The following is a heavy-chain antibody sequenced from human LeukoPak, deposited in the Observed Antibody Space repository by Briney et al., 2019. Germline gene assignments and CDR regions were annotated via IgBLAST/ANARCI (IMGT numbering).Heavy chain of an antibody. J-gene: IGHJ4*02. CDR3: AKLRMVRGVILRKNFDY. CDR1: GFTFDDYA. CDR2: ISGSGGST. V-gene: IGHV3-23*01. D-gene: IGHD3-10*01. Sequence: PGGSLRLSCAASGFTFDDYAMHWVRQAPGKGLEWVSAISGSGGSTYYADSVKGRFTISRDNSKNTLYLQMNSLGAEDTAVYYCAKLRMVRGVILRKNFDYWGQGTLVTVSS.